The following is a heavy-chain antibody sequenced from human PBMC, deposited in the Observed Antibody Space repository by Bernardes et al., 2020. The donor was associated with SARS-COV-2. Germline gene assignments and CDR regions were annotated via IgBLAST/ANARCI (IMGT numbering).Heavy chain of an antibody. CDR3: ARSPDVLRYFDWLLSAFDI. Sequence: SEPLSLTCTVSGGSISSYYWSWIRQPPGKGLEWIGYIYYSGSTNYNPSLKSRVTISVDTSKNQFSLKLSSVTAADTAVYYCARSPDVLRYFDWLLSAFDIWGQGTMVTVSS. D-gene: IGHD3-9*01. V-gene: IGHV4-59*01. J-gene: IGHJ3*02. CDR1: GGSISSYY. CDR2: IYYSGST.